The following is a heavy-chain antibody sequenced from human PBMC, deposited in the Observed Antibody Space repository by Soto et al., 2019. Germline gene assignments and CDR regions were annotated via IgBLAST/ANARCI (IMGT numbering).Heavy chain of an antibody. CDR1: GYTFTSYG. CDR3: ARDAEEADYGDYATIEIFDY. Sequence: ASVKVSCKASGYTFTSYGISWVRQAPGQGLEWMGWISAYNGNTNYAQKLQGRVTMTTDTSTSTAYMELRSLRSDDTAVYYCARDAEEADYGDYATIEIFDYWGQGTLVTVSS. CDR2: ISAYNGNT. D-gene: IGHD4-17*01. J-gene: IGHJ4*02. V-gene: IGHV1-18*01.